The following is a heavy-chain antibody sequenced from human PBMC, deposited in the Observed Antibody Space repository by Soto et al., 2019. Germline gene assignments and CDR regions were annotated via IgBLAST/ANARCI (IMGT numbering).Heavy chain of an antibody. Sequence: QPGGSLRLSCATSGLTFSNYAMSWVRQAPGGGLEWVSSMSGSSSTTYYADSVRGRFTISRDRSKSTLYLQMSSLKAEDTALYYGAKNQERELPRVIDFWGQGTLVTVSS. CDR1: GLTFSNYA. CDR3: AKNQERELPRVIDF. CDR2: MSGSSSTT. J-gene: IGHJ4*02. D-gene: IGHD1-7*01. V-gene: IGHV3-23*01.